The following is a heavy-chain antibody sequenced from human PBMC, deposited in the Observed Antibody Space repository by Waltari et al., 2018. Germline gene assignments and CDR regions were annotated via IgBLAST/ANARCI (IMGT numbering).Heavy chain of an antibody. CDR1: GGSFGGYG. CDR3: ARHELGISQFYYNMYV. Sequence: HVQWVQSGAEVKKPGSSVKVSCKASGGSFGGYGISWVRQAPGQGLEWMGLIIPVFGIPEYSQTFQDRLTITADESTNTAYMELSSLSSEDTAIYYCARHELGISQFYYNMYVWGQGTTVTISS. J-gene: IGHJ6*02. V-gene: IGHV1-69*12. D-gene: IGHD6-13*01. CDR2: IIPVFGIP.